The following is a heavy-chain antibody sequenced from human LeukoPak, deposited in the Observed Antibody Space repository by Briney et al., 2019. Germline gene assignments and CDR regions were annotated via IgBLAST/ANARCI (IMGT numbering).Heavy chain of an antibody. D-gene: IGHD7-27*01. Sequence: PGGSLRLSCAASGFTFSSYGMHWVRQAPGKGLEWVAVISYDGSNKYYADSVKGRFTISRDNSKNTLYLQMNSLRAEDTAVYYCAGTGEGGDYFDYWGQGTLVTVSS. CDR1: GFTFSSYG. J-gene: IGHJ4*02. CDR3: AGTGEGGDYFDY. V-gene: IGHV3-30*03. CDR2: ISYDGSNK.